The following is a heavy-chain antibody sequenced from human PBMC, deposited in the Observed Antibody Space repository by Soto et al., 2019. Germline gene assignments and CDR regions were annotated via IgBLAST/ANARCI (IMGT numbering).Heavy chain of an antibody. CDR2: INAYNGNT. V-gene: IGHV1-18*01. D-gene: IGHD3-16*01. CDR1: GYSFTRYG. Sequence: ASVKVSCKASGYSFTRYGIGWARQAPGQGLEWMGWINAYNGNTNYAQNLQGRLTLTTDTSTTTAYMELRSLRSNDTAIYYCAMVDVYVTPSPQDVWGQGTTVPV. CDR3: AMVDVYVTPSPQDV. J-gene: IGHJ6*02.